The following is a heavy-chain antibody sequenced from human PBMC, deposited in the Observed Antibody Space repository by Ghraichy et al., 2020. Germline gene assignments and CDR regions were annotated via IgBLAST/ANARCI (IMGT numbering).Heavy chain of an antibody. CDR2: INPSGGST. Sequence: ASVKVSCKASGYTFTSYYMHWVRQAPGQGLEWMGIINPSGGSTSYAQKFQGRVTMTRDTSTSTVYMELSSLRSEDTAVYYCARAGGNGYYYYGMDVWGQGTTVTVSS. CDR3: ARAGGNGYYYYGMDV. J-gene: IGHJ6*02. V-gene: IGHV1-46*01. D-gene: IGHD4-23*01. CDR1: GYTFTSYY.